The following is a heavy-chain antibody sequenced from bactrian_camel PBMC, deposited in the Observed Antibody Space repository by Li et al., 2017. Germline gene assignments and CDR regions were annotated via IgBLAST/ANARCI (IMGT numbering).Heavy chain of an antibody. CDR1: GYTLPLH. Sequence: HVQLVESGGGSVQAGGSLRLSCVASGYTLPLHMAWFRRLPGQGREGVAAIAGDGRTNYADSVKGRFTITKDGDKNTLYLQMDNLKPEDTAMYYCAADHNFRAYCYTPSDFGFWGPGTQVTVS. D-gene: IGHD1*01. V-gene: IGHV3S53*01. CDR2: IAGDGRT. J-gene: IGHJ6*01. CDR3: AADHNFRAYCYTPSDFGF.